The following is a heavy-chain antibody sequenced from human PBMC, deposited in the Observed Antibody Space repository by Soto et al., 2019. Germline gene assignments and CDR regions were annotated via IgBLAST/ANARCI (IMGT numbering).Heavy chain of an antibody. CDR3: ARDHSSGWYGPYYYYGMDV. D-gene: IGHD6-19*01. CDR2: MNPNSGNT. V-gene: IGHV1-8*01. Sequence: QVQLVQSGAEVKKPGASVKVSCKASGYTFTSYDINWGRQATGQGLEWMGWMNPNSGNTGYAQKFQGRVTMTRNTSISTAYMELSSLRSEDTAVYYCARDHSSGWYGPYYYYGMDVWGQGTTVTVSS. J-gene: IGHJ6*02. CDR1: GYTFTSYD.